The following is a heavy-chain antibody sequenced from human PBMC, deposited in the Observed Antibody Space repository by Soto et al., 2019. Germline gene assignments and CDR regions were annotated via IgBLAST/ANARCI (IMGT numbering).Heavy chain of an antibody. Sequence: QAQLVQSGAEVRKPGSSVRVSCRASGGPFTRYAVSWVRQAPGQGLEWIGGITPIAETTNYAQKLRGRLSITADESTDTVHMELRSLTSDDTAVYLCARGVAPGQTAEPYALDIWGQGSRVTVYS. V-gene: IGHV1-69*01. J-gene: IGHJ3*02. CDR1: GGPFTRYA. CDR2: ITPIAETT. CDR3: ARGVAPGQTAEPYALDI. D-gene: IGHD3-3*01.